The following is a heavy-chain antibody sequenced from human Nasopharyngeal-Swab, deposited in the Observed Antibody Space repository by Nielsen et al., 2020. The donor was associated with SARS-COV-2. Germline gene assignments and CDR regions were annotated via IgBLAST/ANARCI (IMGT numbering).Heavy chain of an antibody. CDR1: GFIFTSYG. V-gene: IGHV3-33*05. Sequence: GGSLRLSCAASGFIFTSYGMHWVRQAPGKGLEWVALISYDGSKKYYADSVKGRFTISRDKSKNTLYLQMNNLRAEDTAVYCCTRDRVFYYDSSGRKEFEYWGQGTRVTVSS. D-gene: IGHD3-22*01. J-gene: IGHJ4*02. CDR3: TRDRVFYYDSSGRKEFEY. CDR2: ISYDGSKK.